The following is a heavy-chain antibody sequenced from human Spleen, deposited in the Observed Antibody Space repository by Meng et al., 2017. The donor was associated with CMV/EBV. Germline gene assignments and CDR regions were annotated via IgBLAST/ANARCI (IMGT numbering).Heavy chain of an antibody. D-gene: IGHD2-2*01. J-gene: IGHJ4*02. CDR1: GFTFSSYA. CDR3: AKGRSGTTTSCSNY. V-gene: IGHV3-23*01. CDR2: ISGSGGST. Sequence: GGSLKISCAASGFTFSSYAMSWVRQAPGKGLEWVSAISGSGGSTYYADSVKGRFTISRDNSKNTLYLQMNSLRAEDTAVYYCAKGRSGTTTSCSNYWGQGTLVTVSS.